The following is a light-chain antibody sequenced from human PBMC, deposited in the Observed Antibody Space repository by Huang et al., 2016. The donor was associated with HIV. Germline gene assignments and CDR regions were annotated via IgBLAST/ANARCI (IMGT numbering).Light chain of an antibody. Sequence: EIVMTQSPATLSVSPGESATLSCRASQNVDRTLAWYQHKPGQAPRLLISGASSRATDVPARFSGSGSGTEFTLTISNLQSEDFAVYYCQQYDSWPPYIFGQGTKVEIK. CDR1: QNVDRT. CDR2: GAS. J-gene: IGKJ2*01. CDR3: QQYDSWPPYI. V-gene: IGKV3-15*01.